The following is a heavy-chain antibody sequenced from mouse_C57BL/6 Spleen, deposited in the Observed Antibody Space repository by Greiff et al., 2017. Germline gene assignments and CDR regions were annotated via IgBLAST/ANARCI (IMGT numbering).Heavy chain of an antibody. V-gene: IGHV1-69*01. CDR3: ARSIYYDYAFDY. Sequence: QVQLQQPGAELVMPGASVKLSCKASGYTFTSYWMHWVKQRPGQGLEWIGEIDPSDSYTNYNQKFKGKSTLTVDKSSSTAYMQLSSLTSEDSSVYYCARSIYYDYAFDYWGQGTTLTVSS. J-gene: IGHJ2*01. D-gene: IGHD2-4*01. CDR1: GYTFTSYW. CDR2: IDPSDSYT.